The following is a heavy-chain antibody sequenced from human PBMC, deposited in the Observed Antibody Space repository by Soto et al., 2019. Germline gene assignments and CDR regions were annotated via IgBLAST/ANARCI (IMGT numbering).Heavy chain of an antibody. Sequence: EVQLVETGGGLIQPGGSLRLSCAASGFTVSSNYMSWVRQAPGKGLEWVSVIYSGGSTYYADSVKGRFTISRDNSKNTLYLQMNSLRAEDTAVYYCARASHYDFWSGYYGAVGAFDIWGQGTMVTVSS. D-gene: IGHD3-3*01. J-gene: IGHJ3*02. CDR2: IYSGGST. V-gene: IGHV3-53*02. CDR1: GFTVSSNY. CDR3: ARASHYDFWSGYYGAVGAFDI.